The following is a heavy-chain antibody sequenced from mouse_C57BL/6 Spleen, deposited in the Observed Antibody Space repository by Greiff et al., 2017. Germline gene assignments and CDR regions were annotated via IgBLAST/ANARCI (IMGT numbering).Heavy chain of an antibody. J-gene: IGHJ2*01. D-gene: IGHD2-13*01. CDR1: GFTFSDYY. CDR3: AREIYYGDYEGVNYFDY. Sequence: EVNVVESEGGLVQPGSSMKLSCTASGFTFSDYYMAWVRQVPEKGLEWVANINSDGSSTYYLDSLKSRFIISRDNAKNILYLRMSSLKSEDTATYYCAREIYYGDYEGVNYFDYWGQGTTLTVSS. V-gene: IGHV5-16*01. CDR2: INSDGSST.